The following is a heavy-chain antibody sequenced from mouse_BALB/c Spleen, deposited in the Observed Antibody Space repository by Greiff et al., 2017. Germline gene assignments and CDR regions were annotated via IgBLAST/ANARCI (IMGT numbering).Heavy chain of an antibody. Sequence: VQLQQSGAELVRPGALVKLSCKASGFNIKDYYMHWVKQRPEQGLEWIGWIDPENGNTIYDPKFQGKASITADTSSNTAYLQLSSLTSEDTAVYYCARDYDRAWFADWGQGTLVTVSA. CDR3: ARDYDRAWFAD. D-gene: IGHD2-4*01. CDR2: IDPENGNT. V-gene: IGHV14-1*02. J-gene: IGHJ3*01. CDR1: GFNIKDYY.